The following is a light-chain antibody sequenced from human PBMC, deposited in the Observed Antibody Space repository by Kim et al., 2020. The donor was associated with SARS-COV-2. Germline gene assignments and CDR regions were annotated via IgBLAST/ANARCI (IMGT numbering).Light chain of an antibody. CDR3: QHYHGYPYT. CDR2: QAS. Sequence: DIQITQSPSTLSAYAGDRVTITCRAIQSLNSRLAWYQQKPGKAPKLLISQASILGSGVPPRFSGSGSGTQFGLTIDSLQPDDFATYYCQHYHGYPYTVGQGTKPEIK. V-gene: IGKV1-5*03. J-gene: IGKJ2*01. CDR1: QSLNSR.